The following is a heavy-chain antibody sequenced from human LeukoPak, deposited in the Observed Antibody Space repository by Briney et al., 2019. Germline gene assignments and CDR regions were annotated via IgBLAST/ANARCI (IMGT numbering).Heavy chain of an antibody. CDR2: INPNSGGT. CDR1: GYTFTGYY. J-gene: IGHJ4*02. Sequence: ASVKVSCKASGYTFTGYYMHWVRQAPGQGLEWMGWINPNSGGTNYAQKFQGRVTMTRDTSISTAYMELSRLRSDDTAVYYCARAVLGYCSSTSCSPLDYWGQGTLVTAS. CDR3: ARAVLGYCSSTSCSPLDY. D-gene: IGHD2-2*01. V-gene: IGHV1-2*02.